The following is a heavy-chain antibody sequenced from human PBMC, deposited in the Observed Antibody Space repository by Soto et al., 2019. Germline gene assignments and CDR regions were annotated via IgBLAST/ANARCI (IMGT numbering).Heavy chain of an antibody. CDR1: GFTFSSYW. V-gene: IGHV3-7*01. J-gene: IGHJ6*03. Sequence: GGSLIVSCAASGFTFSSYWMSWVRQAPGKGLEWVANIKQDGSEKYYVDSVKGRFTISRDNAKNSLYLQMNSLRAEDTAVYYCARKGSSGWYYYYYYYMDVWGKGTTVTVSS. D-gene: IGHD6-19*01. CDR3: ARKGSSGWYYYYYYYMDV. CDR2: IKQDGSEK.